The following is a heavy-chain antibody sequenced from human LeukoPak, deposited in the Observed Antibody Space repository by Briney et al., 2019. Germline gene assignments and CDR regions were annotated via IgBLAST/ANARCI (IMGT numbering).Heavy chain of an antibody. V-gene: IGHV1-69*04. CDR2: IIPILGIA. CDR1: GGTFSNYA. Sequence: SVKVSCKASGGTFSNYAISWVRQAPGQGLEWMGRIIPILGIANYAQKFQGRVTITADKSTSTAYMELSSLRSEDTAVYYCARDTDYGDYAYYFDYWGQGTLVTVSS. D-gene: IGHD4-17*01. J-gene: IGHJ4*02. CDR3: ARDTDYGDYAYYFDY.